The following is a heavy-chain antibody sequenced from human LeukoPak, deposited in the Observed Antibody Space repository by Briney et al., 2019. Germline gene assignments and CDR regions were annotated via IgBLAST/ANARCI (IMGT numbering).Heavy chain of an antibody. Sequence: SETLSLTCTVSGGSIGTYYWNWIRQPAGKGLEWIGRIYTSGSTYYNLSLKSRVTMSVDTSKNQFSLNLNSLTAADTAVYYCARGAMAGSVLYPFDYWGQGTLVTVSS. J-gene: IGHJ4*02. CDR1: GGSIGTYY. CDR2: IYTSGST. D-gene: IGHD6-19*01. CDR3: ARGAMAGSVLYPFDY. V-gene: IGHV4-4*07.